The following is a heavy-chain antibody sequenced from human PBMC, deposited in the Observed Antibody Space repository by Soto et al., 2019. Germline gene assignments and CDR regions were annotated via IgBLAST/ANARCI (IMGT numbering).Heavy chain of an antibody. CDR3: ARVGPTAGTDYYGSGSYSGYFDY. J-gene: IGHJ4*02. CDR1: GGSISSSNW. V-gene: IGHV4-31*11. CDR2: IYYSGST. D-gene: IGHD3-10*01. Sequence: SETLSLTCAVSGGSISSSNWWSWIRQHPGKGLEWIGYIYYSGSTYYNPSLKSRVTISVDTSKNQFSLKLSSVTAADTAVYYCARVGPTAGTDYYGSGSYSGYFDYWGQGTLVTVSS.